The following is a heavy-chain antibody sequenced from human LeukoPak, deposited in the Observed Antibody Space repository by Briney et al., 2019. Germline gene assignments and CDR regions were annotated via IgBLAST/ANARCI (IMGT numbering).Heavy chain of an antibody. V-gene: IGHV1-18*01. J-gene: IGHJ4*02. Sequence: ASVKVSCKASGYSFTNYGLSWVRQAPGQGLEWMGWISAYNGNTNYAQKLQGRVTMTTDTSTSTAYMELRSLRSDDTAVYYCAREDGGNSGYYFDYRGQGTLVTVSS. CDR3: AREDGGNSGYYFDY. CDR2: ISAYNGNT. CDR1: GYSFTNYG. D-gene: IGHD4-23*01.